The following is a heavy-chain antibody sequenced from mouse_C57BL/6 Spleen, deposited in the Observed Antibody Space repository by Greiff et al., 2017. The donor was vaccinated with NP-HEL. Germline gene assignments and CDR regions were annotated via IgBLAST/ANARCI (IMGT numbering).Heavy chain of an antibody. CDR2: ISYDGSN. V-gene: IGHV3-6*01. D-gene: IGHD1-1*01. CDR1: GYSITSGYY. CDR3: ARGDGSSPFAY. J-gene: IGHJ3*01. Sequence: VQLKESGPGLVKPSQSLSLTCSVTGYSITSGYYWNWIRQFPGNKLEWMGYISYDGSNNYNPSLKNRISITRDTSKNQFFLKLNSVTTEDTATYYGARGDGSSPFAYWGQGTLVTVSA.